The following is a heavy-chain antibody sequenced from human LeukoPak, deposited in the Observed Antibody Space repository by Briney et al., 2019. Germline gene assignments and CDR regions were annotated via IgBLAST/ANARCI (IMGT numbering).Heavy chain of an antibody. CDR2: ISSSGDTM. D-gene: IGHD1-7*01. Sequence: GSLRLSCAASGFTFSSYAMSWVRQAPGKGLEWVSYISSSGDTMSYADSVKGRFTISRDNAKNSLYLQMSSLRAEDAAIYYCARVMGNYASDYWGQGALVTVSS. CDR3: ARVMGNYASDY. CDR1: GFTFSSYA. J-gene: IGHJ4*02. V-gene: IGHV3-48*04.